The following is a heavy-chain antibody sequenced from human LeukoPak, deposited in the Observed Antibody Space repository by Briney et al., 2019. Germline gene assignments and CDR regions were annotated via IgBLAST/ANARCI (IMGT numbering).Heavy chain of an antibody. D-gene: IGHD3-9*01. V-gene: IGHV3-74*01. Sequence: GGSLRLSCSASGFTFSTFWMHWVRQAPGKGPVWVSRINPEETTTTYADSVRGRFTISRDNAKNTLYLQMNSLTAEDTAVYYCARDLTGPVDYWGQGTLVTVSS. CDR3: ARDLTGPVDY. CDR2: INPEETTT. CDR1: GFTFSTFW. J-gene: IGHJ4*02.